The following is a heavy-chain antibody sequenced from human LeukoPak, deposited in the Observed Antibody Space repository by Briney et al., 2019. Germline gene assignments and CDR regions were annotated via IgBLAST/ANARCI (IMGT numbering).Heavy chain of an antibody. CDR3: ARTVGALYDAFNI. V-gene: IGHV4-59*08. Sequence: KPSETLSLTCTVSGGSISTYSWSWIRQPPGKGLEWIGYIYYSGSTNYNPSLKSRVTISVDTSKNQFSLKLSSVTAADTAVYYCARTVGALYDAFNIWGQGTMVTVSS. J-gene: IGHJ3*02. CDR2: IYYSGST. D-gene: IGHD1-26*01. CDR1: GGSISTYS.